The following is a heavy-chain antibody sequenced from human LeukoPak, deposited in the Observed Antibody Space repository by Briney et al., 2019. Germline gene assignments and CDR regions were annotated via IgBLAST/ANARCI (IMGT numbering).Heavy chain of an antibody. V-gene: IGHV3-11*01. CDR1: GLTFSDYY. D-gene: IGHD3-10*01. J-gene: IGHJ6*02. Sequence: GGSLRLSCAASGLTFSDYYMSWIRQAPGKGLEWVSYISSSGSTIYYADSVKGRFTISRDNAKNSLYLQMNSLRAEDTAVYYCARERVTMVRGVIWFYYGMDVWGQGTTVTVSS. CDR3: ARERVTMVRGVIWFYYGMDV. CDR2: ISSSGSTI.